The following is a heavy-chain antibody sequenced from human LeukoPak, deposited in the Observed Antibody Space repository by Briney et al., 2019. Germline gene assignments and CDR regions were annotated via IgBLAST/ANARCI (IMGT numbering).Heavy chain of an antibody. D-gene: IGHD6-6*01. CDR3: ARTYSSSNLWFDP. J-gene: IGHJ5*02. Sequence: SETLSLTCAVYGGSFSGYYWSWIRQPPGKGLEWIGEINHSGSTNYNPSLKSRVTISVDTSKNQFSLKLSSVTAADTAVYYCARTYSSSNLWFDPWGQGTLVTVSS. CDR2: INHSGST. CDR1: GGSFSGYY. V-gene: IGHV4-34*01.